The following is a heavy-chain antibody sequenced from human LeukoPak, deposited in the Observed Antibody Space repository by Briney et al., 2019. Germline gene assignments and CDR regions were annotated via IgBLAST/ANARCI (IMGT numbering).Heavy chain of an antibody. Sequence: GGSLRLSCAASGFTFSSYAMHWVRQAPGKGLEWVAVISYDGSNKYYADSVKGRFTISRDNSKNTLYLQMNSLRAEDTAVYYCARDGTELDSSWYGIGDAFDTWGQGTMVTVSS. V-gene: IGHV3-30*04. D-gene: IGHD6-13*01. J-gene: IGHJ3*02. CDR2: ISYDGSNK. CDR1: GFTFSSYA. CDR3: ARDGTELDSSWYGIGDAFDT.